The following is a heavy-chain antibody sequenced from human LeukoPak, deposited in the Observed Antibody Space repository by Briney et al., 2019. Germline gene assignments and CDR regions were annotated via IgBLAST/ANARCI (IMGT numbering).Heavy chain of an antibody. CDR3: AKDCYSTYYYYMDV. Sequence: GGSLRLSCAASGFTFSSYAMSWVRQAPGKGLEWVSAISGSGGSTYYADSVKGRFTISRDNSKNTLYLQMNSLRAEDTAVYYCAKDCYSTYYYYMDVWGKGTTVTVSS. V-gene: IGHV3-23*01. J-gene: IGHJ6*03. CDR1: GFTFSSYA. CDR2: ISGSGGST. D-gene: IGHD4-11*01.